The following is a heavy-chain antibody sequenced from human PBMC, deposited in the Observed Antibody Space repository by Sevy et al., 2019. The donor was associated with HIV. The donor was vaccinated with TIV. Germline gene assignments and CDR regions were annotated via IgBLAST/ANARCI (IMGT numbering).Heavy chain of an antibody. J-gene: IGHJ4*02. CDR1: GFTFSNPW. CDR3: TAIVVVPAEL. V-gene: IGHV3-15*01. D-gene: IGHD2-2*01. CDR2: IKSKTDGGTT. Sequence: GGSLRLSCVASGFTFSNPWMSWVRQAPGKGLEWVGRIKSKTDGGTTDYAAPVKDRMTISRDDSKNTLYLQMNCLKPEDTAVYYCTAIVVVPAELWGQGTLVTVSS.